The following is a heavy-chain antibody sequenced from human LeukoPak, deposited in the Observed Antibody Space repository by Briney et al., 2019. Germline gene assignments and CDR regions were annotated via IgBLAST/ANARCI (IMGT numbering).Heavy chain of an antibody. V-gene: IGHV3-48*03. Sequence: PGGSLRLSCAASGFTFSSYEMNWVRQAPGKGLEWVSYISSSGSTIYYADSVKGRFTISRDNAKNSLYLQMNSLRAEDTAVYYCASMDSSSWYSGEYFQHWGQGTLVTVSS. CDR2: ISSSGSTI. J-gene: IGHJ1*01. CDR1: GFTFSSYE. CDR3: ASMDSSSWYSGEYFQH. D-gene: IGHD6-13*01.